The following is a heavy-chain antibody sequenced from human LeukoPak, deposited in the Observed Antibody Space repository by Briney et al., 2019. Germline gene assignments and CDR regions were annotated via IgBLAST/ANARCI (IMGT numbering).Heavy chain of an antibody. V-gene: IGHV5-51*01. D-gene: IGHD2-2*01. J-gene: IGHJ6*02. Sequence: GESLQISCQGSGYSFTSYWIGWVRQMPGKGLEWMGIIYPGDSDTRYSPSFQGQVTISADKSISTAYLQWSSLKASDTAMYYCARQLVPAAMRAYYYYYGMDVWGQGTTVTVSS. CDR1: GYSFTSYW. CDR2: IYPGDSDT. CDR3: ARQLVPAAMRAYYYYYGMDV.